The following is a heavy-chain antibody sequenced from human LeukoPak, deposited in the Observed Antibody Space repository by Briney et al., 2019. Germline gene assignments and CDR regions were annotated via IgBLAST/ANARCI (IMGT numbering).Heavy chain of an antibody. Sequence: SETLSLTCAVYGGSFSDYYWSWVCQPPGKGLEWIGEINHSGSTNYNPSLKSRVTISADTSKNQFSLKLSSVTAADTAVYYCARGGYDNSGYLAFDIWGRGTLVTVSS. CDR1: GGSFSDYY. CDR3: ARGGYDNSGYLAFDI. V-gene: IGHV4-34*01. CDR2: INHSGST. J-gene: IGHJ3*02. D-gene: IGHD3-22*01.